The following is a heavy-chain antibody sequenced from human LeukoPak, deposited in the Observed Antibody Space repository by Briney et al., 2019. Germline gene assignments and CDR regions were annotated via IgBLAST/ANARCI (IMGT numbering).Heavy chain of an antibody. CDR2: ISGSGGST. J-gene: IGHJ4*02. D-gene: IGHD3-10*01. Sequence: GGSLRLSCAASGFTFRSYAMSWVRQAPGKGLEWVSGISGSGGSTYYADSVKGRFTISRDNSKNTLYVQTNSLRAADTGVYYCAKDGEIWGQGTLVTVSS. CDR3: AKDGEI. V-gene: IGHV3-23*01. CDR1: GFTFRSYA.